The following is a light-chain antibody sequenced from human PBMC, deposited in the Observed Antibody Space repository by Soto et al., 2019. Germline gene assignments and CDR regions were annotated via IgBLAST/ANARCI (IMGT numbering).Light chain of an antibody. CDR1: QSISSY. CDR3: QQYETFSGT. CDR2: AAS. V-gene: IGKV1-39*01. J-gene: IGKJ1*01. Sequence: PSSLSASVGERFTITCRASQSISSYLNWYQQKPGKAPKLLIYAASSLQSGVPSRFSGSGSGTKFTLTIASLQPDDFATYYCQQYETFSGTFGPGTKVDI.